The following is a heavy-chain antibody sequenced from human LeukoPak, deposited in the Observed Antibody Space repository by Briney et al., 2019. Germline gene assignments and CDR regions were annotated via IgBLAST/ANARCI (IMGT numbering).Heavy chain of an antibody. V-gene: IGHV3-21*01. Sequence: GGSLRLSCAASGFTFSSYSMNWVRQAPGKGLEWVSSISSSSSYIYYADSVKGRFTISRDNAKNSLYLQMNSLRAEDTAVYYCATNYLALAAAGIGGVDYWGQGTLVTVSS. CDR2: ISSSSSYI. CDR1: GFTFSSYS. D-gene: IGHD6-13*01. CDR3: ATNYLALAAAGIGGVDY. J-gene: IGHJ4*02.